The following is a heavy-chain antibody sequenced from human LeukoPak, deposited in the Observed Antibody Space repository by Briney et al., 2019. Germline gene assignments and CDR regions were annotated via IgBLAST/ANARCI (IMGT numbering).Heavy chain of an antibody. CDR3: ARNGAYNLDY. V-gene: IGHV4-34*12. J-gene: IGHJ4*02. D-gene: IGHD1-14*01. CDR2: IFHSGST. Sequence: SETLSLTRAVYGGSFSGYYWSWIRQPPGKGLEWIGEIFHSGSTNYDPSLKSRLTISLDKSKNQFSLKLSAVTAADTAVYYCARNGAYNLDYWGQGTLVTVSS. CDR1: GGSFSGYY.